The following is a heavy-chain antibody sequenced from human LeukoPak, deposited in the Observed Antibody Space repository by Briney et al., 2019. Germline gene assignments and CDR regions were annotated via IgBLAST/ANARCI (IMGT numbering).Heavy chain of an antibody. D-gene: IGHD3-22*01. CDR1: GYSFTSYW. CDR2: IYPGDSDT. Sequence: GESLKISCKGSGYSFTSYWIGWVRQMPGKGLEWMGIIYPGDSDTRYSPSFQGQVTISADKSISTAYLQWSSLKAPDTAMYYCALSYYYDSSGYYTFDYWGQGTLVTVSS. J-gene: IGHJ4*02. CDR3: ALSYYYDSSGYYTFDY. V-gene: IGHV5-51*01.